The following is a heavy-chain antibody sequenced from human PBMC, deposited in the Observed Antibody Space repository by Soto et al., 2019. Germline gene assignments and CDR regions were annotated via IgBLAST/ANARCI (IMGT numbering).Heavy chain of an antibody. J-gene: IGHJ5*02. CDR2: INHSGST. V-gene: IGHV4-34*01. D-gene: IGHD2-2*01. CDR3: ARARSVVVPAARYNWFDP. CDR1: GGSFSGYY. Sequence: ETLSLTCAVYGGSFSGYYWSWIRQPPGKGLEWIGEINHSGSTNYNPSLKSRVTISVDASKNQFSLKLSSVTAADTAVYYCARARSVVVPAARYNWFDPWGQGTLVPVAS.